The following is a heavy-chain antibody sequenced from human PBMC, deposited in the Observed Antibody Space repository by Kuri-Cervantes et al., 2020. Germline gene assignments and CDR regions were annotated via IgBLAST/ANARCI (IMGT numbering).Heavy chain of an antibody. CDR3: ARATSTEYIAARGAFDI. CDR2: INPNSGST. J-gene: IGHJ3*02. CDR1: GYTFTGYY. D-gene: IGHD6-6*01. V-gene: IGHV1-2*02. Sequence: ASVKVSCKASGYTFTGYYMHWVRQAPGQGLEWMGWINPNSGSTNYAQKFQGRVTMTRDTSISTAYMELSRLRSDDTAVYYCARATSTEYIAARGAFDIWGQGTMVTVSS.